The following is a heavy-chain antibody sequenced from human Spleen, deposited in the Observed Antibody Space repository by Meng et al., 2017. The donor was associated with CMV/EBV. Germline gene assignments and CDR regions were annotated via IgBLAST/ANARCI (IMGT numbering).Heavy chain of an antibody. V-gene: IGHV1-69*05. Sequence: TFSSYGFSWVRQAPGQGFEWMGGIIPIFDTANYAQKFQGRVTITTDESTSTAYMELSSLRSEDTAVYYCATNAGASDYDILSGYYTAWGQGTLVTVSS. J-gene: IGHJ5*02. D-gene: IGHD3-9*01. CDR3: ATNAGASDYDILSGYYTA. CDR1: TFSSYG. CDR2: IIPIFDTA.